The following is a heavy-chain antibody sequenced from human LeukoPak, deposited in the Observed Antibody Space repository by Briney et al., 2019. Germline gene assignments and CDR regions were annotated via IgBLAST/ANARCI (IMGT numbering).Heavy chain of an antibody. CDR2: VYDIGST. V-gene: IGHV4-59*11. CDR1: GGSIGSHY. Sequence: SETLSLTCTVSGGSIGSHYWTWIRQTPGKGLEWIGYVYDIGSTKYNPPLKSRATISVDTSKNQFSLRLSSVTAADTAVYYCARGGVLKSVDYWGQGTLVAVSS. J-gene: IGHJ4*02. CDR3: ARGGVLKSVDY. D-gene: IGHD3-16*01.